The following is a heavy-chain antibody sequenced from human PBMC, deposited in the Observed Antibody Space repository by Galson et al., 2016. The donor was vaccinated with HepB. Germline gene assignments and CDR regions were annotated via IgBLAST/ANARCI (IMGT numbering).Heavy chain of an antibody. J-gene: IGHJ6*02. CDR3: AKDVYTSGSEYGMDV. V-gene: IGHV3-30*18. Sequence: SLRVSCAASGFFFSNYGMHWVRQAPGKGLAWVAVVSYDRYSKYYADSVKGRFTISRDNSKTTMYLQMNSLRVEDTAVYYCAKDVYTSGSEYGMDVWGQGTTVTVSS. CDR2: VSYDRYSK. D-gene: IGHD3-10*01. CDR1: GFFFSNYG.